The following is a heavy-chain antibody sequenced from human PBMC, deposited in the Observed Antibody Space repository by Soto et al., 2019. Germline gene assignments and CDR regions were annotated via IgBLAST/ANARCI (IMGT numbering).Heavy chain of an antibody. D-gene: IGHD3-16*01. CDR1: GGTFSSYA. Sequence: QVQLVQSGAEVKKPGSSVKVSCKASGGTFSSYAISWVRQAPGQGLEWMGGIIPIFGTANYAQKFQGRVTITADESTSTAYMELSSLRSEDTAVYYCARGVPKGRMITFGGAANYYYGMDVWGQGTTVTVSS. CDR2: IIPIFGTA. CDR3: ARGVPKGRMITFGGAANYYYGMDV. V-gene: IGHV1-69*01. J-gene: IGHJ6*02.